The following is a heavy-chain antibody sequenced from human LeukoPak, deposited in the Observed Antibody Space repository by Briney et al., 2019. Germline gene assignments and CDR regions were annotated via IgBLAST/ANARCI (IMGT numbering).Heavy chain of an antibody. V-gene: IGHV1-2*02. CDR3: ARWGFPSYYYGSGSYYNRYYYMDV. Sequence: ASVKVSCKASGYTFTGYYMHWVRQAPGQGLEWMGWINPNSGGTNYAQKFQGRVTMTRDTSISTAYMELSRLRSDDTAVYYCARWGFPSYYYGSGSYYNRYYYMDVWGKGTTVTISS. J-gene: IGHJ6*03. D-gene: IGHD3-10*01. CDR1: GYTFTGYY. CDR2: INPNSGGT.